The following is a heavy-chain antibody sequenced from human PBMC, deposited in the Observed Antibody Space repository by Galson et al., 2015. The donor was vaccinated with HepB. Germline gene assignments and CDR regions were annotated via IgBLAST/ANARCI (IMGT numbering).Heavy chain of an antibody. Sequence: SLRLSCAASGFTFSSYAMHWVRQAPGKGLEWVAVISYDGSNKYYADSVKGRFTISRDNSKNTLCLQMNSLRAEDTAVYYCARDYKYYDFIGHMDVWGQGTTVTVSS. J-gene: IGHJ6*02. CDR1: GFTFSSYA. D-gene: IGHD3-3*01. CDR3: ARDYKYYDFIGHMDV. CDR2: ISYDGSNK. V-gene: IGHV3-30-3*01.